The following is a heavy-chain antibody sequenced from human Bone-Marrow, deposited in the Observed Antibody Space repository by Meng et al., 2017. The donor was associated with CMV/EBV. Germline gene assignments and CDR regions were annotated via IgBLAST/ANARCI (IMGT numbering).Heavy chain of an antibody. CDR1: GFTFSSYG. Sequence: GESLKISCAASGFTFSSYGMHWVRQAPGKGLEWVAVIWYDGSNKYYADSVKGRFTISRDNSKNTLYLQMNSLRAEDTAVYYCAKDVKGRSPDAFDIWGQGTLVTVSS. V-gene: IGHV3-33*06. CDR3: AKDVKGRSPDAFDI. CDR2: IWYDGSNK. J-gene: IGHJ3*02.